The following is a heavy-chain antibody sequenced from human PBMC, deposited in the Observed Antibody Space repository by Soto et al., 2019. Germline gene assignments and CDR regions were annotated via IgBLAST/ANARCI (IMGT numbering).Heavy chain of an antibody. CDR1: GGNFNTYA. D-gene: IGHD2-15*01. V-gene: IGHV1-69*01. CDR3: ARALGASTRDRFCSRGTCFVAGGN. J-gene: IGHJ4*02. CDR2: IIPMFDTT. Sequence: QVQLLQSGAEVRRPGSSVKGSCKASGGNFNTYAITWVRQAPGQRLDCMAGIIPMFDTTTYAPQFQGRVTISAYESTSTAYLEVSIRTSEDTAVYYCARALGASTRDRFCSRGTCFVAGGNWCQGTLVTVYS.